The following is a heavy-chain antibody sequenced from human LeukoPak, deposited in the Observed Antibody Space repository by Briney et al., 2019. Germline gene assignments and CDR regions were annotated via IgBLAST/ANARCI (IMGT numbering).Heavy chain of an antibody. CDR3: AKTVQLWLHSHDY. CDR2: ISGSGGSK. Sequence: GGSLRLSCAASGFTFSSYAMSWVRQAPGKGLEWVSAISGSGGSKYYADSVKGRFTISRDNSKNTLYLQMNSLRAEDTAVYYCAKTVQLWLHSHDYWGQGTLVTVSP. V-gene: IGHV3-23*01. CDR1: GFTFSSYA. D-gene: IGHD5-18*01. J-gene: IGHJ4*02.